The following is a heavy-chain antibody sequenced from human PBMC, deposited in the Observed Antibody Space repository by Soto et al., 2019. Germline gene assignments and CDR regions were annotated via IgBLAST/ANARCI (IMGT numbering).Heavy chain of an antibody. CDR3: AIDLGYYDISRYSDY. Sequence: GGSLRLSCAASGFTFSDYYMSWIRQAPGKGLEWVSYISSSGSIIYYEDSVKRPSPISTDNSNNSLYLQVNSLRSEDPALYYCAIDLGYYDISRYSDYSGQATLCTLS. CDR2: ISSSGSII. CDR1: GFTFSDYY. D-gene: IGHD3-22*01. J-gene: IGHJ1*01. V-gene: IGHV3-11*01.